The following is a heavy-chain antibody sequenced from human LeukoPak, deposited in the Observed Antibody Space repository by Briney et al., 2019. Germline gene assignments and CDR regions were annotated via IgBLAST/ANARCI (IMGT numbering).Heavy chain of an antibody. J-gene: IGHJ2*01. CDR3: AKASDYGDKNWYFDL. D-gene: IGHD4-17*01. CDR2: ISGSGGST. V-gene: IGHV3-23*01. Sequence: GGSLRLSCAASGFTFSDYEMNWVRQAPGKGLEWVSAISGSGGSTYYADSVKGRFTISRDNSKNTLYLQMNSLRAEDTAVYYCAKASDYGDKNWYFDLRGRGTLVTVSS. CDR1: GFTFSDYE.